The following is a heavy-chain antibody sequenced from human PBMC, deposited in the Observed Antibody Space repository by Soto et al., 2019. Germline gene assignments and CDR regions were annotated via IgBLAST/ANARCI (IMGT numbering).Heavy chain of an antibody. CDR1: GFTFSSYA. D-gene: IGHD6-19*01. V-gene: IGHV3-23*01. Sequence: VQLLESGGGLVQPGGSLRLSCAASGFTFSSYAMSWVRQAPGKGLEWVSAISGSGGSTYYADSVKGRFTISRDNSKNTLYLQMNSLRAEDTAVYYCAKDSSGWDIYYYYGMDVWGQGTTVTVSS. CDR2: ISGSGGST. CDR3: AKDSSGWDIYYYYGMDV. J-gene: IGHJ6*02.